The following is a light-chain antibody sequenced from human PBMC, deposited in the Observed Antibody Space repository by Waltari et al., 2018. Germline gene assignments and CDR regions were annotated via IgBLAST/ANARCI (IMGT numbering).Light chain of an antibody. CDR2: DGS. V-gene: IGKV1-33*01. J-gene: IGKJ3*01. CDR3: QQHNNFPFT. CDR1: QDIGDY. Sequence: DLQMTQSPPPLPASVGDRITITCQASQDIGDYLNWYQQEPGKAPQVLIYDGSNLETGVPPRFSGSGSGTDFSLTISSLQPEDIGTYFCQQHNNFPFTFGPGTKVDIK.